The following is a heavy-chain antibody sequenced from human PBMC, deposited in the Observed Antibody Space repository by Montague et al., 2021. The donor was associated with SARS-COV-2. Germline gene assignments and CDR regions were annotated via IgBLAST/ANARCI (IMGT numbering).Heavy chain of an antibody. CDR2: IYDSGSA. J-gene: IGHJ5*02. V-gene: IGHV4-59*01. CDR3: ARAYCGGDCHVGP. CDR1: VGSISNYY. Sequence: SETLSLTCTVSVGSISNYYWTWIRQPPGKRLEWIGYIYDSGSANYNPSLKSRSTISVDTSNNQFSLRLSSVTAADTAVYYCARAYCGGDCHVGPWGQGILVTVSS. D-gene: IGHD2-21*02.